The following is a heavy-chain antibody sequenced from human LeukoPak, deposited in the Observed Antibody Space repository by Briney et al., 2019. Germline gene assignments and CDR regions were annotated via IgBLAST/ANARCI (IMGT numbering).Heavy chain of an antibody. CDR2: INPSGGST. Sequence: GASVKVSCKASGYTFTSYYMHWVRQAPGQGLEWMGIINPSGGSTSYAQKFQGRVTMTRDTSTSTVYMELSSLRSEDTAVYYRARWGSSVVPAAIFYFDYWGQGTLVTVSS. D-gene: IGHD2-2*01. V-gene: IGHV1-46*01. J-gene: IGHJ4*02. CDR3: ARWGSSVVPAAIFYFDY. CDR1: GYTFTSYY.